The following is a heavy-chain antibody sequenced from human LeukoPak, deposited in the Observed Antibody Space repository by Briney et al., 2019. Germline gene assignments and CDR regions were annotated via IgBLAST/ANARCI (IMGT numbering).Heavy chain of an antibody. CDR3: ARVLRAENYALFDP. CDR1: GGSMNSYY. D-gene: IGHD1-7*01. CDR2: INYSGST. Sequence: SDTLSLTCTVSGGSMNSYYWSWIRQPPGKGLEWIGYINYSGSTSYNPSLKSRVTISVDTSNNQFSLKLSSVTAADTAVYYCARVLRAENYALFDPWGQGTLVTVSS. V-gene: IGHV4-59*07. J-gene: IGHJ5*02.